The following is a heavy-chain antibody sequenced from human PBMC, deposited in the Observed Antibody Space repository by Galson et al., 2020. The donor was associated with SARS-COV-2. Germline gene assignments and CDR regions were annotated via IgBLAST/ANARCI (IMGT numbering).Heavy chain of an antibody. V-gene: IGHV4-30-4*01. D-gene: IGHD3-10*01. CDR3: ASTQVLLWFGELLPLNYYGMDV. CDR1: GGSIRRNGYY. Sequence: ASETLSLTCTVSGGSIRRNGYYWTWIRQPPGKGLEWIGYIYYTGSTDHNLSLKSRVTMSVDTSKNQFSLKLSSVTAADTAVYYCASTQVLLWFGELLPLNYYGMDVWGQGTTVTVSS. CDR2: IYYTGST. J-gene: IGHJ6*02.